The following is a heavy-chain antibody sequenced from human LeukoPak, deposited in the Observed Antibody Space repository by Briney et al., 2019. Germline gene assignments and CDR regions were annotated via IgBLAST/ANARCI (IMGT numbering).Heavy chain of an antibody. CDR3: ARLGYCEGDCTSTDYWYFDL. D-gene: IGHD2-21*02. Sequence: GASVKVSCKTSGYTFTTNGISWVRQAPGQGLEWMGWISANSGNTNYAQKYQGRVTMTTDTSASTVYMELRSLRSDDTAVYYCARLGYCEGDCTSTDYWYFDLWGRGTLVAVSS. CDR2: ISANSGNT. J-gene: IGHJ2*01. V-gene: IGHV1-18*01. CDR1: GYTFTTNG.